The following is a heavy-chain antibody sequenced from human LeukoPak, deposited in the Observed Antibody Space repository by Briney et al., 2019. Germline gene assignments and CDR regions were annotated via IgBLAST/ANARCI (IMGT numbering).Heavy chain of an antibody. CDR2: INWNGGST. CDR1: GFTFDDYG. CDR3: ARDIPRGGGENSFDP. V-gene: IGHV3-20*01. J-gene: IGHJ5*02. D-gene: IGHD3-16*01. Sequence: PGGSLRLSCAASGFTFDDYGMSWVRQAPGEGLEWVSGINWNGGSTGYADSVKGRFTISRDNAKNSLYLQMNSLRAEDTALYHRARDIPRGGGENSFDPWGQGTLVTVSS.